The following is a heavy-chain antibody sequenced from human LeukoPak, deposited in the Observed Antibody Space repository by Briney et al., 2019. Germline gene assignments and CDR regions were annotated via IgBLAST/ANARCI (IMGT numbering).Heavy chain of an antibody. CDR1: GDSVSSNSAA. J-gene: IGHJ4*02. Sequence: SQTLSLTCAISGDSVSSNSAAWNWIRQSPSRGLEWLGRTYYRSKWSSNYAVSVKSRITIHPDTSKNQFSLQLNSVTPEDTAVYYCAGGVDTDLHYWGQGTLATVSS. CDR2: TYYRSKWSS. D-gene: IGHD5-18*01. CDR3: AGGVDTDLHY. V-gene: IGHV6-1*01.